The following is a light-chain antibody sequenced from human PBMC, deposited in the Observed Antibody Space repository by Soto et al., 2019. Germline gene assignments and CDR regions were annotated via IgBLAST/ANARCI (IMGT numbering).Light chain of an antibody. CDR3: QQYNSLVT. V-gene: IGKV1-5*01. CDR1: QSISSW. CDR2: DAS. J-gene: IGKJ2*01. Sequence: DIQMTQSPSTLSASVGDRVTITGRASQSISSWLAWYQQKPGKAPKLLIYDASSLESGVPSRFSGSGSGTDFTLTISSLQPDDFATYYCQQYNSLVTFGQGTKLEIK.